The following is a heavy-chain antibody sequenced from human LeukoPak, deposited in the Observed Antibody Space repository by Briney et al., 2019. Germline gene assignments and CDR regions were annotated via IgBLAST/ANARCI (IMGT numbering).Heavy chain of an antibody. CDR2: VSLSGLT. CDR1: GGSVTTTNW. V-gene: IGHV4-4*02. CDR3: SRENGAFSPFGY. J-gene: IGHJ4*02. Sequence: NPSGTLSLTCVVSGGSVTTTNWWSWVRQPPGQGLEWIGEVSLSGLTNYNPSLNSRVITALDTSKNHLSLNLTSVTAADTAVYYCSRENGAFSPFGYWGQGTLVTVPS. D-gene: IGHD2-8*01.